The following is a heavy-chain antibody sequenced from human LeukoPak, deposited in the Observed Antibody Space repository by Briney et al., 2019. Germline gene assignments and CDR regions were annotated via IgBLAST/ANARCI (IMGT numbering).Heavy chain of an antibody. Sequence: ASVKVSCKAPGYTFTGYYVHWVRQAPGQGLEWMGRINPNSGDTDYAQKFQGRVTMTRDTSISTAYMELSRLRSDDTAVYYCARDYCGGDCFPDYWGQGTLVTVSS. CDR2: INPNSGDT. J-gene: IGHJ4*02. CDR1: GYTFTGYY. D-gene: IGHD2-21*02. CDR3: ARDYCGGDCFPDY. V-gene: IGHV1-2*06.